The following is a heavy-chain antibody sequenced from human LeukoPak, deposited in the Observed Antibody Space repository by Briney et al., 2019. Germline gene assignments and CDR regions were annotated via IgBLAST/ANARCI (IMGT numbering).Heavy chain of an antibody. V-gene: IGHV3-53*01. D-gene: IGHD2-21*02. CDR3: ARGVVTVPLYYFDY. Sequence: PGGSLRLSCAASGFIVSNNYMSWVRQAPGKGLEWVSVIYSGGSTYYADSVKGRFTISRDNSKNTLYLQMNSLRAEDTAVYYCARGVVTVPLYYFDYWGQGTLVTVSS. CDR2: IYSGGST. CDR1: GFIVSNNY. J-gene: IGHJ4*02.